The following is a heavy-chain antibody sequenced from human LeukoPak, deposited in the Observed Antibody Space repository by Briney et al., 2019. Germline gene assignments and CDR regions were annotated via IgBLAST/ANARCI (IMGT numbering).Heavy chain of an antibody. CDR1: GFTFSSYS. Sequence: GGSLRLSCAASGFTFSSYSMNWVRQAPGKGLEWVSYISSSSSTIYYADSVKGRFTISRDNAKNSLYLQMNSLRAEDTAVYYCARDQSRGLVGASPDAFDIWGQGTMVTVSS. J-gene: IGHJ3*02. D-gene: IGHD1-26*01. CDR2: ISSSSSTI. CDR3: ARDQSRGLVGASPDAFDI. V-gene: IGHV3-48*01.